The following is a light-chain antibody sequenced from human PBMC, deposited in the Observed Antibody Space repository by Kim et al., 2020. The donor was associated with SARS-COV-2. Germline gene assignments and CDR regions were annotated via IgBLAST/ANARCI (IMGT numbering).Light chain of an antibody. V-gene: IGKV1-5*03. CDR1: QTIIKW. CDR2: EAS. CDR3: QQYKSYPET. J-gene: IGKJ1*01. Sequence: DIHMTQSPSTLSASVGDRVTITCRASQTIIKWLAWYQQKPGKAPKLLIYEASTLHSGVPSRFSGSGSGTEFTLTIGSLQPDDFATYYCQQYKSYPETFGQGTKVDIK.